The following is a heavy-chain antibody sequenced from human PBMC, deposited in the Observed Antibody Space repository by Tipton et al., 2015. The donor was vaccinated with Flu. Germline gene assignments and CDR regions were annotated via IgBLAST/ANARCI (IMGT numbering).Heavy chain of an antibody. Sequence: GLVKPSETLSLTCTVSVGSISNYHWSWVRQPAGKRLEWIGRFHLSGHTNYNPSLESRVTMSVDASKNQFYLRLNSVTAADTAIYYCATLPKDISGWYSIYWGQGTLVTVSS. CDR1: VGSISNYH. CDR3: ATLPKDISGWYSIY. CDR2: FHLSGHT. V-gene: IGHV4-4*07. D-gene: IGHD6-19*01. J-gene: IGHJ4*02.